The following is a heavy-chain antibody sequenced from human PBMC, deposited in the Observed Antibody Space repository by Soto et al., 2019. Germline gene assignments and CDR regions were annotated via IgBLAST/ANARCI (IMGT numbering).Heavy chain of an antibody. V-gene: IGHV4-59*01. CDR1: GGSISSYY. CDR2: IYYSAST. D-gene: IGHD2-15*01. J-gene: IGHJ6*02. CDR3: ARDRAVVAATDYYYYGMDV. Sequence: PSETLSLTCTVSGGSISSYYWSWIRQPPGKALDRIGYIYYSASTNYNPSLKSRVTISVDTSKNPFSLKLSSVTAADTAVYYCARDRAVVAATDYYYYGMDVWGQGTTVT.